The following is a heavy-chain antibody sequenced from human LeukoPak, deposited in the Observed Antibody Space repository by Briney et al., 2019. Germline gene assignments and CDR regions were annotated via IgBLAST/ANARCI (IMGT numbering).Heavy chain of an antibody. V-gene: IGHV3-48*03. CDR3: TRDPGYTGSPIGS. Sequence: PGGSMRLSCAAYGFTFPSSEMNWVRQAPGKGLEWVSYMSKNIYTTYYADSVKGRFTISRDNARNSLYLQMNSLRAEDTAIYYCTRDPGYTGSPIGSWGQGTLVTVSS. D-gene: IGHD2-2*02. CDR1: GFTFPSSE. CDR2: MSKNIYTT. J-gene: IGHJ4*02.